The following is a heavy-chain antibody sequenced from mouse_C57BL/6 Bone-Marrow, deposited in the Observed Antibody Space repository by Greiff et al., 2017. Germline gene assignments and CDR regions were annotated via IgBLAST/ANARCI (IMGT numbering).Heavy chain of an antibody. CDR3: TTRGFCDGGSSSWFAY. V-gene: IGHV14-4*01. Sequence: VQLQQSGADLVRPGASVKFSCTASGFNFKDDYMHWVQQTPEQGLEWIGWIDPENGATEYASKFQGQVTITADTSNNTAYLQLSSLTSEDTAVYYCTTRGFCDGGSSSWFAYWGRGTLVTVSA. CDR1: GFNFKDDY. J-gene: IGHJ3*01. D-gene: IGHD1-1*01. CDR2: IDPENGAT.